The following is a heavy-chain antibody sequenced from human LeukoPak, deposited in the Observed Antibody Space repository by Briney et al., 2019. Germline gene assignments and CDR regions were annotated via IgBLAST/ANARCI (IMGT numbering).Heavy chain of an antibody. Sequence: ASVKVSCKVSGYTLTELSMHWVRQAPGKGLEWMGGFDPEDGETIYAQKFQGRVTMTEDTSTDTAYMELSSLRSEGTAVYYCATVLHRSSTSCYGYYYYGMDVWGQGTTVTVSS. CDR3: ATVLHRSSTSCYGYYYYGMDV. CDR2: FDPEDGET. J-gene: IGHJ6*02. D-gene: IGHD2-2*01. V-gene: IGHV1-24*01. CDR1: GYTLTELS.